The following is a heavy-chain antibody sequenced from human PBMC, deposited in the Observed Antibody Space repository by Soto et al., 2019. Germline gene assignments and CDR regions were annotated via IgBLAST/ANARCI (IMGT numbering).Heavy chain of an antibody. V-gene: IGHV3-23*01. Sequence: EVQLLESGGGLVQPGGSLRLSCAASGITFSNYAMSWVRQAPGKGLEWVSVISGRGDSTFYAGSVKGRFTISRDNSKNTVHLQMNNLGAEDTALYYCATRNYYDTTGYYYWYYFGFWGQGTLVPVSS. D-gene: IGHD3-22*01. J-gene: IGHJ4*02. CDR2: ISGRGDST. CDR1: GITFSNYA. CDR3: ATRNYYDTTGYYYWYYFGF.